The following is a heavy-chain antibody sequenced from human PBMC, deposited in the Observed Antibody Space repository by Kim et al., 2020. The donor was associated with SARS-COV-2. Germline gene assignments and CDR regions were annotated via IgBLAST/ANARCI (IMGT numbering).Heavy chain of an antibody. J-gene: IGHJ4*02. D-gene: IGHD2-15*01. V-gene: IGHV3-23*01. CDR1: QLTLSNFV. CDR2: ITGNGDRT. Sequence: GESLRLSCAASQLTLSNFVISWVRQAPGKGLEWVSLITGNGDRTKYTGSVKGRFVISRDISTNTVYLQMNSLRVEDTAIYYCAKCTSSRGCFGLNHDKWGQGTLVTVSS. CDR3: AKCTSSRGCFGLNHDK.